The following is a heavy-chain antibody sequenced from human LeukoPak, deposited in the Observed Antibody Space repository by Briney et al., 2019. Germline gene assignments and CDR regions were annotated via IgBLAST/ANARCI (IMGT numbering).Heavy chain of an antibody. CDR1: GGSISSGGYY. CDR3: SRVTDTAMVFLDY. CDR2: NYYSGST. J-gene: IGHJ4*02. V-gene: IGHV4-31*03. D-gene: IGHD5-18*01. Sequence: PSGTLSLSCTVSGGSISSGGYYWRWIRQHPGMGREWIVYNYYSGSTYYNPSLKSRVTISVDTSKNQFSLKLSSVTAADTAVYYCSRVTDTAMVFLDYWGQGTLVTVSS.